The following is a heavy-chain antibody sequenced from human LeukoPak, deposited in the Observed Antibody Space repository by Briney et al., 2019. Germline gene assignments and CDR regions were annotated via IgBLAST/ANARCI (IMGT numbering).Heavy chain of an antibody. CDR3: VRGGFGHAMDV. D-gene: IGHD3-10*01. V-gene: IGHV3-74*01. J-gene: IGHJ6*02. CDR2: IHNDGSGT. CDR1: GFTLYTFGSYW. Sequence: GGSLRLSCAASGFTLYTFGSYWMHWVRQAPGKGLVWVSVIHNDGSGTNYADSLKGRTTISRDNAKNTLYLQMTSLGAEDTGVYYCVRGGFGHAMDVWGQGATVIVSS.